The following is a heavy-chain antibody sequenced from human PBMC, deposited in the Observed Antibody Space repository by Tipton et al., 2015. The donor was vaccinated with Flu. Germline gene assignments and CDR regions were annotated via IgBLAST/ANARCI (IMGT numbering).Heavy chain of an antibody. CDR1: GFTFSSYG. Sequence: SLRLSCAASGFTFSSYGMHWVRQAPGKGLEWVAVISYDGSNKYYADSVKGRFTISRDNSKNTLYLQMNSLRAEDTAVYYCAKGQRIDHHFDYWGQGTLVPVSS. D-gene: IGHD1-1*01. V-gene: IGHV3-30*18. CDR2: ISYDGSNK. CDR3: AKGQRIDHHFDY. J-gene: IGHJ4*02.